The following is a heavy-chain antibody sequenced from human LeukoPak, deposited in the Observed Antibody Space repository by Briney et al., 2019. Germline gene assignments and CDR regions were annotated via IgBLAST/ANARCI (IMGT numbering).Heavy chain of an antibody. V-gene: IGHV3-21*01. CDR1: GFTFSSYS. Sequence: PGGSLRLSCAASGFTFSSYSMNWVRQAPGKGLEWVSSISSSSSYIYYADSVKGRFTISRDNSKNTLYLQMNSLRAEDTAVYYCARDAELGQQLALAYFDYWGQGTLVTVSS. CDR2: ISSSSSYI. CDR3: ARDAELGQQLALAYFDY. D-gene: IGHD6-13*01. J-gene: IGHJ4*02.